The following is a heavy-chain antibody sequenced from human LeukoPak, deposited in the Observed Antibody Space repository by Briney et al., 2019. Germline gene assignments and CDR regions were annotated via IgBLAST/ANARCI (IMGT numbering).Heavy chain of an antibody. Sequence: GGSLRLSCAASGFTFSDYYMSWIRQAPGKGLEWVSYISSSGSTIYYADSVKGRFTISRDNAKNSLYLQMNSLRAEDTAVYYCASEGYRTNGVCYTHPFDYWGQGTLVTVSS. V-gene: IGHV3-11*04. CDR2: ISSSGSTI. CDR3: ASEGYRTNGVCYTHPFDY. J-gene: IGHJ4*02. CDR1: GFTFSDYY. D-gene: IGHD2-8*01.